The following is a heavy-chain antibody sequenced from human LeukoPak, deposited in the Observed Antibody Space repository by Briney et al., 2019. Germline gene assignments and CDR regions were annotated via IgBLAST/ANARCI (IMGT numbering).Heavy chain of an antibody. V-gene: IGHV3-30*18. CDR2: ISYDGSNK. CDR1: GFTFSSYG. Sequence: GGSLRLSCAASGFTFSSYGMPWVRQAPGKGLEWVAVISYDGSNKYYADSVKGRFTISRDNSKNTLYLQMNSLRAEDTAVYYCAKDSSASSGWYWGNWFDPWGQGTLVTVSS. J-gene: IGHJ5*02. CDR3: AKDSSASSGWYWGNWFDP. D-gene: IGHD6-19*01.